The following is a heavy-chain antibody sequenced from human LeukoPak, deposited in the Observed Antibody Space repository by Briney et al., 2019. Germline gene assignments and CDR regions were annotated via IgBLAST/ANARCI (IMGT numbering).Heavy chain of an antibody. J-gene: IGHJ4*02. CDR2: LDPSDSYT. CDR1: GYNFTSHW. Sequence: GESLRISCKGSGYNFTSHWISWVRQMPGKGLEWMGRLDPSDSYTNYSPSFQGHVTISADKSISTAYLQWSSLRASDIAMYYCARLRDGSLDHWGQGTLVTVPS. V-gene: IGHV5-10-1*01. CDR3: ARLRDGSLDH.